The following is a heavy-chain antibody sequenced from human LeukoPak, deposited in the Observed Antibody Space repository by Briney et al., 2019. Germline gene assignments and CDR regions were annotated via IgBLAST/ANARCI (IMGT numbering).Heavy chain of an antibody. D-gene: IGHD3-10*01. V-gene: IGHV4-59*01. Sequence: SETLSLTCTVPGGSISSYYWSWLRQPPGKGLEWIGYIYYSGSTNYNPSLKSRVTISVDTSKNQFSLKLSSVTAADTAVYYCASSSGSYEIDYWGQGTLVTVSS. CDR2: IYYSGST. CDR1: GGSISSYY. CDR3: ASSSGSYEIDY. J-gene: IGHJ4*02.